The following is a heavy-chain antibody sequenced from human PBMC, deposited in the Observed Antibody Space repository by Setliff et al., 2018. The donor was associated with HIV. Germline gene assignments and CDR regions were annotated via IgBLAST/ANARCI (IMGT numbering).Heavy chain of an antibody. CDR1: GFTFSGYG. CDR3: AKDEGQYYDSTGVEYFDY. Sequence: GGSLRLSCAASGFTFSGYGMHWVRQAPGKGPEWASSISGHSVTTYYADSVKGRFTVSRDNSKNTLYLQMNSLRAEDTAVYYCAKDEGQYYDSTGVEYFDYWGQGTLVTVSS. D-gene: IGHD3-22*01. J-gene: IGHJ4*02. V-gene: IGHV3-23*01. CDR2: ISGHSVTT.